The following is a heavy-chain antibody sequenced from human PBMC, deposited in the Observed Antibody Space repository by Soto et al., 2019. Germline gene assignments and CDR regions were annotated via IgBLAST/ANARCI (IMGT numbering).Heavy chain of an antibody. CDR1: GYTFTGYY. V-gene: IGHV1-2*02. Sequence: RASVKVSCKASGYTFTGYYMHWVRQAPGQGLEWMGWINPNSGGTNYAQKFQGRVTMTRDTSISTAYMELSRLRSDDTAVYYCARSESSSGWYDYWGQGTLVTVSS. CDR2: INPNSGGT. J-gene: IGHJ4*02. D-gene: IGHD6-19*01. CDR3: ARSESSSGWYDY.